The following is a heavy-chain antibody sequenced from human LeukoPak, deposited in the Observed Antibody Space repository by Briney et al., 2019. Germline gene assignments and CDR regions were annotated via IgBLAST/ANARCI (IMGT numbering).Heavy chain of an antibody. J-gene: IGHJ4*02. CDR3: ATEHYGSLAG. D-gene: IGHD2-15*01. Sequence: GGSLRLSCAASGFTFSSYWMTWVRQAPGKGLEWVANIKQDGSEKYYVDSVKGRFTISRDNAENSLYLQMNSLRAEDTAVYYCATEHYGSLAGWGQGTLVTVSS. CDR2: IKQDGSEK. CDR1: GFTFSSYW. V-gene: IGHV3-7*01.